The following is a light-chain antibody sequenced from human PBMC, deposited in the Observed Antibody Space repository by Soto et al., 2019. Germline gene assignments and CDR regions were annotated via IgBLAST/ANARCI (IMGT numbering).Light chain of an antibody. J-gene: IGKJ1*01. CDR1: QSVSSNY. CDR2: GAS. CDR3: QHYGRSPPSWT. V-gene: IGKV3-20*01. Sequence: EIVLTQSPGTLSLSAGEIATLSCRASQSVSSNYLAWYQQKPGQPPRLLISGASSRATGIPDRFIGSGSGTDFTLTISSLEPEDFAVYYCQHYGRSPPSWTFGQGTKVEIK.